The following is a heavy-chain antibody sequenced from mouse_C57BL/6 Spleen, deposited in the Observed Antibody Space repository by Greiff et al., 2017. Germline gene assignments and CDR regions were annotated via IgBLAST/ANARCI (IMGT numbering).Heavy chain of an antibody. J-gene: IGHJ1*03. Sequence: EVQLQQSGPELVKPGASVKISCKASGYTFTDYYMNWVKQSHGKSLEWIGDINPNNGGTSYNQKFKGKATLTVDKSSSTAYMELRSLTSEDSAVYNSAPHNNSSRDWCIDMWGTGRTGTVSS. CDR1: GYTFTDYY. D-gene: IGHD1-3*01. V-gene: IGHV1-26*01. CDR3: APHNNSSRDWCIDM. CDR2: INPNNGGT.